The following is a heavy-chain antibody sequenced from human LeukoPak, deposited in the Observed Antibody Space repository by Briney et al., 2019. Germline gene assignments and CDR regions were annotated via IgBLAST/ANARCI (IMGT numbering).Heavy chain of an antibody. Sequence: PSETLSLTCSVSGDSISSSSSYWGWIRQPPGKGLEWIGSIYHSGSTNYNPSLKSRVTISVDTSKNQFSLKLSSVTAADTAVYYCARVSGSYSYFDYWGQGTLVTVSS. V-gene: IGHV4-39*07. D-gene: IGHD1-26*01. CDR3: ARVSGSYSYFDY. CDR1: GDSISSSSSY. J-gene: IGHJ4*02. CDR2: IYHSGST.